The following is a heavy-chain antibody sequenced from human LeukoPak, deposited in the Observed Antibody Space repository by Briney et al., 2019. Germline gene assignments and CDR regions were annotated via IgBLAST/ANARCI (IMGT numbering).Heavy chain of an antibody. Sequence: PGGSLRLSCAASGFTFSSYAMSWVRQAPGKGLEWVSAISGSGGSTCYADSVKGRFTISRDNSKNTLYLQMNSLRAEDTAVYYCAKGPVLRFLEWLSYLDYWGQGTLVTVSS. J-gene: IGHJ4*02. CDR2: ISGSGGST. D-gene: IGHD3-3*01. CDR3: AKGPVLRFLEWLSYLDY. CDR1: GFTFSSYA. V-gene: IGHV3-23*01.